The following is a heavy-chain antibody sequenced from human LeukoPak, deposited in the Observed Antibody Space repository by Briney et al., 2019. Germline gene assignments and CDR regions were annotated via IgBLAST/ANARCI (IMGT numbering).Heavy chain of an antibody. J-gene: IGHJ4*02. Sequence: ASVKVSCKASGYTFTGYYMHWVRLVPGQGLEWMGWINPNSGGTNYAQKFQGRVTMTRDTSISTAYMELSRLRSDDTAVYYCARGGIYDYVWGSYRRIDYWGQGTLVTVSS. D-gene: IGHD3-16*02. CDR3: ARGGIYDYVWGSYRRIDY. CDR1: GYTFTGYY. CDR2: INPNSGGT. V-gene: IGHV1-2*02.